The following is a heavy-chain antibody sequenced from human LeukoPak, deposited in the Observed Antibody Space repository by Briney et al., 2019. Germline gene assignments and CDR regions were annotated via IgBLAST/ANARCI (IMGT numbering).Heavy chain of an antibody. CDR1: GYTFTGYY. CDR2: INPNSGGT. J-gene: IGHJ4*02. V-gene: IGHV1-2*02. CDR3: ARGDSGSPGGEDY. D-gene: IGHD1-26*01. Sequence: ASVKVSCKASGYTFTGYYMHWVRQAPGQGLEWMGWINPNSGGTNYAQKFQGRVTMTRDTSISTAYMELSRLRSDDTAVYYCARGDSGSPGGEDYWGQGTLVTVSS.